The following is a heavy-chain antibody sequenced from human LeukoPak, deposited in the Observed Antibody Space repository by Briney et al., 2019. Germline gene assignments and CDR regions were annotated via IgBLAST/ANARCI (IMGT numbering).Heavy chain of an antibody. CDR2: IYYSGST. J-gene: IGHJ5*02. CDR3: ARAGKPWGWFDP. Sequence: PSQTLSLTCTVSGDSISSGSYYRSWIRQPPGTGLEWIGYIYYSGSTYYNPSLKSRVTISVDTSKNQFSLKLSSVTAADTAVYYCARAGKPWGWFDPWGQGTLVTVSS. D-gene: IGHD3-10*01. V-gene: IGHV4-30-4*08. CDR1: GDSISSGSYY.